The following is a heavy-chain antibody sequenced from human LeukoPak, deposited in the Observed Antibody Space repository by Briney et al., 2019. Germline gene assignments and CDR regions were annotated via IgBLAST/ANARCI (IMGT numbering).Heavy chain of an antibody. CDR1: GFTFSSYG. Sequence: PGGSLRLSCAASGFTFSSYGMHWVRQAPGKGLVWVAVISYDGSNKYYADSVKGRFTISRDNSKNTLYLQMNSLRAEDTAVYYCARAYGDYTSSDYWGQGTLVTVSS. CDR3: ARAYGDYTSSDY. CDR2: ISYDGSNK. J-gene: IGHJ4*02. V-gene: IGHV3-30*03. D-gene: IGHD4-17*01.